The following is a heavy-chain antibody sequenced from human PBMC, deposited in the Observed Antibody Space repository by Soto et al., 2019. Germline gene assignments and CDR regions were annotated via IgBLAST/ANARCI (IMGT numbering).Heavy chain of an antibody. CDR2: IYYSGST. J-gene: IGHJ6*02. D-gene: IGHD6-19*01. Sequence: SETLSLTCTVSGGSISSGGYYWSWIRQHPGKGLEWIGYIYYSGSTYYNPSLKSRISISVDTSKNQFALQLSSVTAADTAVYYCVRDLAVAGTGGYYYGLDVWGQGTTVTVSS. CDR1: GGSISSGGYY. V-gene: IGHV4-30-4*08. CDR3: VRDLAVAGTGGYYYGLDV.